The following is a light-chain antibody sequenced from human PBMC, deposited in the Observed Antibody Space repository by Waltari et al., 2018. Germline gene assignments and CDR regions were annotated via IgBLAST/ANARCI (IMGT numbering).Light chain of an antibody. J-gene: IGKJ1*01. CDR1: QTIKNY. CDR3: QQSYNTLWT. CDR2: AAS. Sequence: DIRMTQSPSSLSASVGDRVTITCRASQTIKNYLNWYQQKPGKAPKLLIYAASSLQSGVPSRFSGSGSGTDFTLTISSLQPEDFATYYCQQSYNTLWTFGQGTKVEIK. V-gene: IGKV1-39*01.